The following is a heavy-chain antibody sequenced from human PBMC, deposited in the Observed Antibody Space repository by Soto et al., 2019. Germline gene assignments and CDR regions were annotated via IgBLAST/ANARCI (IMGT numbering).Heavy chain of an antibody. CDR1: GFPFGSYG. D-gene: IGHD5-18*01. J-gene: IGHJ4*02. CDR2: ISYGGSNK. CDR3: SKGRTNTAMATHY. V-gene: IGHV3-30*18. Sequence: HPGGSLGLSCVASGFPFGSYGMHWVRQAPGKGLEWVAVISYGGSNKYYANSVKGRFTISIDNSKNTLYLQMNSLRAEDTAVYYCSKGRTNTAMATHYRGPATLVTVSS.